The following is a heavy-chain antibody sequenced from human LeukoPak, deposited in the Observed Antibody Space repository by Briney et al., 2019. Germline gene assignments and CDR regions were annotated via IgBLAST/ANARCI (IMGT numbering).Heavy chain of an antibody. CDR2: ISYDGSNK. CDR1: GFTFSSYA. D-gene: IGHD1-7*01. Sequence: GGSLRLSCAASGFTFSSYAMHWVRQAPGKGLEWVAVISYDGSNKYYADSVKGRFTISRDNSKNTLYLQMNSLRAEDTAVYYCARGQRITGTGTYDYWGQGALVTVSS. J-gene: IGHJ4*02. CDR3: ARGQRITGTGTYDY. V-gene: IGHV3-30-3*01.